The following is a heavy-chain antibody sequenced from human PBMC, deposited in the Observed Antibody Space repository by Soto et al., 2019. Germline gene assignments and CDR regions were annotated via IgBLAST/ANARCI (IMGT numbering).Heavy chain of an antibody. J-gene: IGHJ4*02. CDR2: MNPNSGNT. V-gene: IGHV1-8*01. D-gene: IGHD2-15*01. CDR1: GYTFTNFG. Sequence: ASVKVSCKASGYTFTNFGINWVRQATGQGLEWMGWMNPNSGNTVYAQKFQGRVTMTRNTSVSTAYMELSSLRSEDTAVYYCAREKMAAAGCFDYWGQGILVTVSS. CDR3: AREKMAAAGCFDY.